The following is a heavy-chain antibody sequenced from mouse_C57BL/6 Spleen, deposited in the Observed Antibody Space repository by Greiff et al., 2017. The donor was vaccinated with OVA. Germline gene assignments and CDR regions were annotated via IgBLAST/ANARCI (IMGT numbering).Heavy chain of an antibody. CDR3: ARFREGYYAMDY. J-gene: IGHJ4*01. V-gene: IGHV1-26*01. CDR1: GYTFTDYY. CDR2: INPNNGGT. Sequence: VQLQQSGPELVKPGASVKISCKASGYTFTDYYMNWVKQSHGKSLEWIGDINPNNGGTSYNQKFKGKATLTVDKSSSTAYMELRSLTSEDSAVYYCARFREGYYAMDYWGQGTSVTVSS. D-gene: IGHD3-2*02.